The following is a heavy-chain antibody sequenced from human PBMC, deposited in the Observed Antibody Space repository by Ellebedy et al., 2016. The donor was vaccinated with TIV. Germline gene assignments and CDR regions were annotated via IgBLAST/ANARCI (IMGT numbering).Heavy chain of an antibody. CDR3: ARDLRTRAQRFDY. V-gene: IGHV1-18*04. Sequence: ASVKVSCKASGYTFTSYGITWVRQAPGQGLEWMGWISTYSGYTNYAQKLQGRVTMTTDTSTSTAYMELRSLRSDDTAVYYCARDLRTRAQRFDYWGQGTLVTVSS. D-gene: IGHD6-25*01. CDR1: GYTFTSYG. J-gene: IGHJ4*02. CDR2: ISTYSGYT.